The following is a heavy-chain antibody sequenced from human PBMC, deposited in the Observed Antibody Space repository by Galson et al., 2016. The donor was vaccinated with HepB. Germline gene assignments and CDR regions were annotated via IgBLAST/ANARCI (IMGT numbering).Heavy chain of an antibody. V-gene: IGHV4-4*02. CDR3: ARDGPSIAAAAEGAFDI. Sequence: SETLSLTCAVSGGSISSSNWWSWVRQPPGKGLEWIGEIYHSGSTNYNPSLKSRVTTSVDKSKNQFSLKLSSVTAADTAVYYCARDGPSIAAAAEGAFDIWGQGTIVTVSS. CDR1: GGSISSSNW. CDR2: IYHSGST. D-gene: IGHD6-13*01. J-gene: IGHJ3*02.